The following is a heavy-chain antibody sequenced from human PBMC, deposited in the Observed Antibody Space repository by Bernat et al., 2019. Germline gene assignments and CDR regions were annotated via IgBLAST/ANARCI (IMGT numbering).Heavy chain of an antibody. CDR2: ITAGNGNT. V-gene: IGHV1-3*01. CDR3: ARGPWGYCSVGRCYSGYFDY. D-gene: IGHD2-15*01. J-gene: IGHJ4*02. CDR1: GYIFSSYT. Sequence: QVQLVQSGAEVKKPGASVKVSCKASGYIFSSYTMHWVRQAPGQRPEWMGWITAGNGNTKYSQHFQDRVTITGDTSASIAYMELSSLKSEDTAVYYWARGPWGYCSVGRCYSGYFDYWGQGTLVTVSS.